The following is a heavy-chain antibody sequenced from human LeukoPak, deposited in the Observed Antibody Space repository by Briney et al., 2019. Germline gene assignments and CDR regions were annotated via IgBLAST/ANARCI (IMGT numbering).Heavy chain of an antibody. CDR1: GGSISSSSYY. CDR3: AREWEYSGSY. D-gene: IGHD1-26*01. J-gene: IGHJ4*02. V-gene: IGHV4-39*07. CDR2: IYYSGST. Sequence: SETLSLTCTVSGGSISSSSYYWGWIRQPPGKGLEWIGSIYYSGSTYYNPSLKSRVTISVDTSKNQFSLKLSSVTAADTAVYYCAREWEYSGSYWGQGTLVTVSS.